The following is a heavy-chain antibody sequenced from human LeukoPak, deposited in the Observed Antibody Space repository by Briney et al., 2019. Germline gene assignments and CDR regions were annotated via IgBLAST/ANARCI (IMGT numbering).Heavy chain of an antibody. D-gene: IGHD1-26*01. V-gene: IGHV3-53*01. Sequence: GGSLRLSCAASGFTVSSNYMSWVRQAPGKGLEWVSVIYSGGSTYYADSVKGRFTISRDNSKNTLYIQMNSLRAEDTAVYYCARVTGGNSGCDYYCFYGRGLGAQVTAAT. CDR3: ARVTGGNSGCDYYCFYGRGL. J-gene: IGHJ6*02. CDR2: IYSGGST. CDR1: GFTVSSNY.